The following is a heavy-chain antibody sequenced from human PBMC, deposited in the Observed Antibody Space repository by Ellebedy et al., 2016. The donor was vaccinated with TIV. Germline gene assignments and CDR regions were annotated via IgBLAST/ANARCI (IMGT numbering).Heavy chain of an antibody. CDR3: ARDHGDYGGGYYYYYGMDV. D-gene: IGHD4-17*01. J-gene: IGHJ6*02. V-gene: IGHV3-33*01. CDR1: GFTFSSYG. Sequence: GESLKISCAASGFTFSSYGMHWVRQAPGKGLEWVAVIWYDGSNTYYRESVKGRFTISRDNAKNSLYLQMNSLRAEDTAVYSCARDHGDYGGGYYYYYGMDVWGQGTTVTVSS. CDR2: IWYDGSNT.